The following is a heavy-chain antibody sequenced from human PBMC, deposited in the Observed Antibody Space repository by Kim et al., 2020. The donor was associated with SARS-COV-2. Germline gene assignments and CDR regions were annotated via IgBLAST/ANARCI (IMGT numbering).Heavy chain of an antibody. D-gene: IGHD6-19*01. CDR3: ARLLYSSGWFFDY. Sequence: TPSLKSRVTISVDTSKNQFSLKLSSVTAADTAVYYCARLLYSSGWFFDYWGQGTLVTVSS. V-gene: IGHV4-39*01. J-gene: IGHJ4*02.